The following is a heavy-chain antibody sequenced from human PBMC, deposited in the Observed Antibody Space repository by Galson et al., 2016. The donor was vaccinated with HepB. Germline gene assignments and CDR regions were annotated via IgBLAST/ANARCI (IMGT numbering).Heavy chain of an antibody. D-gene: IGHD2-15*01. Sequence: SLRLSCAASGFSFTNHWMTWVRQAPGKGLEWVANIRQDGNEKYHAEFVKGRFTFSRDNAKNSLYLQMSGLRPEDTAVYYCARDSGYCSGGSCYGDAFDVWGQGAMVTVSS. CDR3: ARDSGYCSGGSCYGDAFDV. J-gene: IGHJ3*01. CDR2: IRQDGNEK. CDR1: GFSFTNHW. V-gene: IGHV3-7*01.